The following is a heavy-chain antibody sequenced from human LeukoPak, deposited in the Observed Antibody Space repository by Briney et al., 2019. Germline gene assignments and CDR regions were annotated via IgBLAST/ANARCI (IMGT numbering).Heavy chain of an antibody. CDR1: GFTFSSYA. V-gene: IGHV3-23*01. D-gene: IGHD3-10*01. CDR2: ISGSGGST. J-gene: IGHJ4*02. Sequence: GGSLRLSCAASGFTFSSYAMSWVRQAPGKGLEWFSAISGSGGSTYYADSVKCRFTIARDNSKNTLYLQMNSLRAEDKAVYYCASEFGAFDYWGQGTLVTVSS. CDR3: ASEFGAFDY.